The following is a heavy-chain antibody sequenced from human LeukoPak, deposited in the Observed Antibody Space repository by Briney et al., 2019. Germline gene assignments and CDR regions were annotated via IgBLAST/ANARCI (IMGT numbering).Heavy chain of an antibody. J-gene: IGHJ4*02. V-gene: IGHV5-51*01. CDR1: GYSFSTYW. D-gene: IGHD4-23*01. CDR3: VRPLNGGNVY. CDR2: IYPGDSDT. Sequence: AGESLKISCKGSGYSFSTYWIGWVRQMPGKGLEWMGIIYPGDSDTRYSPSFQGQVTISADKSISAAYLQWSSLKASDTAMYYCVRPLNGGNVYWGQGTLVTVSS.